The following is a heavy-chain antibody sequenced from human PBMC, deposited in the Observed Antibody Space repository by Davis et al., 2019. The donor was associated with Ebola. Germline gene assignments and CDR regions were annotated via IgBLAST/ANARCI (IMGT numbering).Heavy chain of an antibody. CDR3: AKVAGGNSYPVD. V-gene: IGHV3-23*01. CDR2: ISGSGGGT. D-gene: IGHD3-16*02. J-gene: IGHJ4*02. CDR1: GFTFSSYA. Sequence: GESLKISCAVSGFTFSSYAMTWVRQAPEKGLECVSLISGSGGGTYYADSVKGRFTISRDNSKNTLYLQMTSLRAEDTAVYYCAKVAGGNSYPVDWGQGTLVTVSS.